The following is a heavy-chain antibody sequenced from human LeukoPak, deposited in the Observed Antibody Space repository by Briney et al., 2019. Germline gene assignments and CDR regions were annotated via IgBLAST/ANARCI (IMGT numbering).Heavy chain of an antibody. D-gene: IGHD2-8*02. CDR3: ARDLGGVPFDY. V-gene: IGHV1-69*13. J-gene: IGHJ4*02. CDR1: GGTFSSYA. Sequence: SVKVSCKASGGTFSSYAISWVRQAPGQGLEWMGGIIPIFGTANYAQKFQGRVTITADESTSTAYMELRSLRSDDTAVYYCARDLGGVPFDYWGQGTLVTVSS. CDR2: IIPIFGTA.